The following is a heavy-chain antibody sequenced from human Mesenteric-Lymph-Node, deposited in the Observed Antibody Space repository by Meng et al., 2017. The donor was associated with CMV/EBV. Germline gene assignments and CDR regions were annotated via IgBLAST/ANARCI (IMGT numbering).Heavy chain of an antibody. CDR1: GFTFSSYD. V-gene: IGHV3-13*01. J-gene: IGHJ3*02. Sequence: GGSLRLSCAASGFTFSSYDMHWVRQTSGKGLEWVSGIGTAGDTYYPGSVKGRFTISRENAKNSLYLEMNSLRAGDTAVYYCVREMAARGVDAFDIWGQGTMVTVSS. D-gene: IGHD6-6*01. CDR3: VREMAARGVDAFDI. CDR2: IGTAGDT.